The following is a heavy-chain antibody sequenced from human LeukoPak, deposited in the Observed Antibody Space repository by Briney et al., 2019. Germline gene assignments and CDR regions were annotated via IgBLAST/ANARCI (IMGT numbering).Heavy chain of an antibody. CDR2: IYYSGST. CDR1: GGSISSGGYY. V-gene: IGHV4-31*03. D-gene: IGHD3-10*01. J-gene: IGHJ6*02. CDR3: VRSADLLWFGESPYYYYGMDV. Sequence: SQTLSLTCTVSGGSISSGGYYWSWIRQHPGKGLEWIGYIYYSGSTYYNPSLKSRVTISVDTSKNQFSLKLSSVTAADTAVYYCVRSADLLWFGESPYYYYGMDVWGQGTTVTVSS.